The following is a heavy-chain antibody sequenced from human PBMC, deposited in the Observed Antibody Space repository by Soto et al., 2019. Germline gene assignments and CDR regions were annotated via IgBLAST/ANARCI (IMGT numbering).Heavy chain of an antibody. CDR1: GFTFSNFG. D-gene: IGHD2-15*01. CDR2: ISSDGGDK. CDR3: VKGSEVARQELDH. J-gene: IGHJ4*02. Sequence: QVQLVESGGGVVQPGRYPRLSCEASGFTFSNFGMHWVRQAPGKGLEWVAAISSDGGDKYYSHSVKDQFTISRDNSKNTLFLQMNSLRVEDKAVYYCVKGSEVARQELDHWGQGILVTVSS. V-gene: IGHV3-30*18.